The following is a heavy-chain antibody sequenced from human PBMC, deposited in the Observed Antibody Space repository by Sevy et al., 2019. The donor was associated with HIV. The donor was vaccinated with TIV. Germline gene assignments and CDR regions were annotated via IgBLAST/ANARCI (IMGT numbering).Heavy chain of an antibody. V-gene: IGHV3-33*01. D-gene: IGHD3-22*01. CDR3: ARGSDFNDRSAKRDFDY. CDR2: IWNDGSNK. Sequence: RGSLRLSCAASGFTFSNYGMHWVRQAPGKGLEWVAVIWNDGSNKYYADSVKGRFTISRDNSKNTLYLQMNSLRVEDTAVYFCARGSDFNDRSAKRDFDYWGQGTLVTVSS. J-gene: IGHJ4*02. CDR1: GFTFSNYG.